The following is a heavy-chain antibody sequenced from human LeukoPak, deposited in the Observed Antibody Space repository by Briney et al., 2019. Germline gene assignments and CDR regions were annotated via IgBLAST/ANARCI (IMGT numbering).Heavy chain of an antibody. J-gene: IGHJ4*02. V-gene: IGHV3-23*01. CDR2: ISGSGGST. D-gene: IGHD3-22*01. Sequence: GGSLRLSCAASGFTFSSYAMSWVRQAPGKGLEWVSAISGSGGSTYYADSVKGRFTISRGNSKNTLYLQMNSLRAEDTAVYYCAKDLFIAYYDSSGYYSHYWGQGTLVTVSS. CDR1: GFTFSSYA. CDR3: AKDLFIAYYDSSGYYSHY.